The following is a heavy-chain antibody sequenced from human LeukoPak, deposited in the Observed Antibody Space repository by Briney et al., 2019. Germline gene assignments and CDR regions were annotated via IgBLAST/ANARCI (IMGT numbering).Heavy chain of an antibody. V-gene: IGHV3-15*07. J-gene: IGHJ4*02. D-gene: IGHD3-16*01. CDR2: IKSKADGGTI. CDR1: GFTFSNAW. Sequence: NSGGSLRLSCAGSGFTFSNAWMNWVRQAPGKGLEWVGRIKSKADGGTIEYPAPVKGRFTISRDDSKNTVHLQMNTLNTEDTVVYYCCTGGWGLDYWGQGTLVTVSS. CDR3: CTGGWGLDY.